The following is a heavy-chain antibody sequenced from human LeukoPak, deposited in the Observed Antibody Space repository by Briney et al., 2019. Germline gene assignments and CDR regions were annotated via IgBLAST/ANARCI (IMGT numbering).Heavy chain of an antibody. CDR2: INHSGTT. J-gene: IGHJ4*02. CDR1: GASFSSFH. CDR3: ERGQWLDNY. V-gene: IGHV4-34*01. Sequence: PSETLSLTCAVYGASFSSFHWSWIRQPPGKGLEWIGEINHSGTTNYNPSLRSRVTISVDTSKNQFSLKLSSVTAADTAVYYCERGQWLDNYWGQGTLITVSS. D-gene: IGHD6-19*01.